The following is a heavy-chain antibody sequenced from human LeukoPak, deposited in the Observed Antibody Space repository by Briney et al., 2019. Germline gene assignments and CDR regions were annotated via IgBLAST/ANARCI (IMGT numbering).Heavy chain of an antibody. Sequence: ASVKVSCKASGYSFTSFGLSWVRQAPGQGPEWMGWISAASGSTNYAQKFQDRVTMTTDSSTTTAYMELRSLRSDDTAVYYCAKEQEGTAIGGVFDYWGQGTVVTVSS. CDR2: ISAASGST. V-gene: IGHV1-18*01. CDR3: AKEQEGTAIGGVFDY. D-gene: IGHD2-21*02. CDR1: GYSFTSFG. J-gene: IGHJ4*02.